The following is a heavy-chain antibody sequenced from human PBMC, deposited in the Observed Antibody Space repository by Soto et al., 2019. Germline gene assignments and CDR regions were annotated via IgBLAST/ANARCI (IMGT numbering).Heavy chain of an antibody. V-gene: IGHV1-18*01. CDR2: ISAYNGNI. J-gene: IGHJ6*02. CDR1: GYTFSNYG. Sequence: ASVQVSCKASGYTFSNYGISWVRQAPGQGLEWMGWISAYNGNIKFAQKLQGRVTMTTDTSTSQAYMELRSLRSDDTAVYYCERDFGVAEPTQYYYYYYGMDAWGQGNTVTV. CDR3: ERDFGVAEPTQYYYYYYGMDA. D-gene: IGHD3-3*01.